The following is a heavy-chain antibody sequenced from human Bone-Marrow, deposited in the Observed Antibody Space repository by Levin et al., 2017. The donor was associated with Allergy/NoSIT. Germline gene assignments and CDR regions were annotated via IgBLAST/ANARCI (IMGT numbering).Heavy chain of an antibody. Sequence: GGSLRLSCAASGFTFSIYTLHWVRQAPGKGLEWVAVISYDGTNQYYADSVKGRFTISRDNSKNTLYLQLNSLRPEDTAVYYCVRGATYGPGGVSYYYDMDVWGQGTAVTVSS. CDR2: ISYDGTNQ. J-gene: IGHJ6*02. D-gene: IGHD3-10*01. CDR3: VRGATYGPGGVSYYYDMDV. CDR1: GFTFSIYT. V-gene: IGHV3-30-3*01.